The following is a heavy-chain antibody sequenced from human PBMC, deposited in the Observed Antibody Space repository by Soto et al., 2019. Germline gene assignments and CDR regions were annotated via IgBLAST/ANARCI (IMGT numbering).Heavy chain of an antibody. J-gene: IGHJ4*02. D-gene: IGHD3-16*01. CDR1: GLPFSSYG. CDR3: ARAGDRPIDPHGY. Sequence: EVQLVESGGGLVQPGGPLRLSCAASGLPFSSYGLHWVGQAPGKGLVWVSRINSDGSSTSYADSVKGRFTISRDNAKNTLYLQMNSLRAEDTAVYYCARAGDRPIDPHGYWGQGTLVTVSS. V-gene: IGHV3-74*01. CDR2: INSDGSST.